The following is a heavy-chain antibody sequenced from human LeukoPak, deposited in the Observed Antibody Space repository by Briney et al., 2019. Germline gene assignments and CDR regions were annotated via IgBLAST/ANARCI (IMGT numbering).Heavy chain of an antibody. D-gene: IGHD6-6*01. V-gene: IGHV1-18*04. CDR3: AKDREAARPNWFDP. J-gene: IGHJ5*02. CDR2: ISVYNGNT. CDR1: GYTFTTYG. Sequence: GASVKVSCKASGYTFTTYGLSWVRQAPGQGLEWMGWISVYNGNTDYAQKFQGRVPMTTNTSTRPAYMELRSLKSDDPAVYYCAKDREAARPNWFDPWGQGTLVTVSS.